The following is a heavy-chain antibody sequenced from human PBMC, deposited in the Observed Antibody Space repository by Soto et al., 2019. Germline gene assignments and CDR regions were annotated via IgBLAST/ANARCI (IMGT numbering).Heavy chain of an antibody. J-gene: IGHJ4*02. CDR3: ARVGQNYYNWNDPVLDY. CDR2: ISAYNGNT. Sequence: QVPLVQSGAEVKKPGASVKVSCKASGYTFTSYGISWVRQAPGQGLEWMGWISAYNGNTNYAQKLQGRVTMTTDTSTSTAYMELRSLRSDDTAVYYCARVGQNYYNWNDPVLDYWGQGTLVTVSS. D-gene: IGHD1-20*01. V-gene: IGHV1-18*01. CDR1: GYTFTSYG.